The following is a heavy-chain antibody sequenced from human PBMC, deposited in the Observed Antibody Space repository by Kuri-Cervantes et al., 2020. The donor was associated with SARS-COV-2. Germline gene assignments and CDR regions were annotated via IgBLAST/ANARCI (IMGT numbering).Heavy chain of an antibody. Sequence: GWSLRLSCAASGFTFSSYSMNWVRQAPGKGLEWVSYISSSSSTIYYADSVKGRFTISRDNAKNSLYLQMNSLRAEDTAVYYCIVVVPAAFDYWGQGTLVTVSS. V-gene: IGHV3-48*01. CDR1: GFTFSSYS. D-gene: IGHD2-2*01. CDR3: IVVVPAAFDY. J-gene: IGHJ4*02. CDR2: ISSSSSTI.